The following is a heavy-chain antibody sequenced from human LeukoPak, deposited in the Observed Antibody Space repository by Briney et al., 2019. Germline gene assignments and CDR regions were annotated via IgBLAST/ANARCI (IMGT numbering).Heavy chain of an antibody. J-gene: IGHJ4*02. CDR3: ARGAGTLTPPDY. CDR2: INPNSGAT. V-gene: IGHV1-2*06. Sequence: ASVRVSCKASGYTFTGYYIHWVRQAPGQGLEWMGRINPNSGATNYAQKFQGRVTMTRDTSISTAYMELSRLRSDDTAVYYCARGAGTLTPPDYWSQGTLVTVSS. CDR1: GYTFTGYY. D-gene: IGHD6-19*01.